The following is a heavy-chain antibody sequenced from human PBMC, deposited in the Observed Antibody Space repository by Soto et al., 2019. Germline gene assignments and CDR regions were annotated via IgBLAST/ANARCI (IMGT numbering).Heavy chain of an antibody. V-gene: IGHV3-23*01. Sequence: ETLSFTCAVYGGSFSGYYWSWIRQPPGKGLEWVSTVSVSGGTTYYADSLKGRFTISRDNSKKTVYLQMNRLRADDTAIYYCAKGLYYYDSSGYRLFDYWGQGTLVTVSS. CDR2: VSVSGGTT. D-gene: IGHD3-22*01. CDR1: GGSFSGYY. CDR3: AKGLYYYDSSGYRLFDY. J-gene: IGHJ4*02.